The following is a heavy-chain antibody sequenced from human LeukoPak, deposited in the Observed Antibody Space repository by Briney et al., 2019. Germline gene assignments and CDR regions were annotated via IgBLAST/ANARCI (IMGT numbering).Heavy chain of an antibody. CDR3: ARDRYYYYMDV. CDR1: GGSISSGSYY. J-gene: IGHJ6*03. CDR2: MYTSGST. Sequence: PSETLSLTCTVSGGSISSGSYYWSWIRQPAGKGLEWIGHMYTSGSTNYNPSLKSRVTMSIDTSKNQFSLQLSSVTAADTAVYYCARDRYYYYMDVWGKGTTVTVSS. V-gene: IGHV4-61*09.